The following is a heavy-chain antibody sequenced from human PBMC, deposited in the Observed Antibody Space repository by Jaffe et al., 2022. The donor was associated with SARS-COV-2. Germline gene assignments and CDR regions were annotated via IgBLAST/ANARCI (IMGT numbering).Heavy chain of an antibody. V-gene: IGHV3-7*03. CDR1: GFSFSSYW. Sequence: EVQLVESGGGLVQPGGSLRLSCAASGFSFSSYWMTWVRQAPGKGLEWVANIKQDGSEKYYVDSVKGRFTISRDNAKNSLYLQMNSLGVEDTAVYYCGRLGYYNGMDVWGQGTTVTVSS. CDR2: IKQDGSEK. J-gene: IGHJ6*02. CDR3: GRLGYYNGMDV.